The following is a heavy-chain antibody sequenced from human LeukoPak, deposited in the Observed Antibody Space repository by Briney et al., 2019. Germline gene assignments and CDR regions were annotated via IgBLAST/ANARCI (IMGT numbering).Heavy chain of an antibody. CDR2: INQGGGDK. CDR3: AKDRESSGPTMDV. D-gene: IGHD6-19*01. Sequence: PGGSLRLSCAASGFIFSDYSMTWVRQAPGKGLEWVANINQGGGDKNHVDSVKGRFTISRDNSKNTLYLQMNSLRAEDTAVYYCAKDRESSGPTMDVWGQGTTVTVSS. CDR1: GFIFSDYS. J-gene: IGHJ6*02. V-gene: IGHV3-7*01.